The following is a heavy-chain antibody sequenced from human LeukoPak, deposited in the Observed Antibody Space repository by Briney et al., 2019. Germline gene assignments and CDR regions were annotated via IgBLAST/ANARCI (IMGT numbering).Heavy chain of an antibody. CDR2: ISSSSSTI. J-gene: IGHJ6*03. CDR1: GFTFSSYS. CDR3: ACWGSGREKFYYYYYMDV. D-gene: IGHD3-10*01. Sequence: GGSLRLSCAASGFTFSSYSMNWVRQAPGKGLEWVSYISSSSSTIYYADSVKGRFTISRDNAKNSLYLQMNSLRAEDTAVYYCACWGSGREKFYYYYYMDVWGKGTTVTISS. V-gene: IGHV3-48*01.